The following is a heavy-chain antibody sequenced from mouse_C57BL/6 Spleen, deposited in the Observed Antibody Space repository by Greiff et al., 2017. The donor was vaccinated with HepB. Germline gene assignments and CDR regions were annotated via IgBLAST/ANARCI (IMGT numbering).Heavy chain of an antibody. CDR3: ARDPEGY. CDR2: INPNNGGT. J-gene: IGHJ2*01. V-gene: IGHV1-26*01. CDR1: GYTFTDYY. Sequence: EVQLQQSGPELVKPGASVKISCKASGYTFTDYYMNWVKQSHGKSLEWIGDINPNNGGTSYNQKFKGKATLTVDKSSSTAYMELRSLTSEDSAVYYCARDPEGYWGQGTTLTVSS.